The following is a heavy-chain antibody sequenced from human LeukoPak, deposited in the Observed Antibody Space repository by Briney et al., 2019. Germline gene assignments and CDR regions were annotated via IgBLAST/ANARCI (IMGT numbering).Heavy chain of an antibody. D-gene: IGHD1-1*01. CDR1: GFTFGDYA. CDR3: TRAGISFAGTGAFH. CDR2: IRSKAYGGTT. V-gene: IGHV3-49*03. Sequence: GGSLRLSCTASGFTFGDYAMSWFRQAPGKGLEWVGFIRSKAYGGTTEYAASVKGRLTISRDDSKSIAYLQMNSLKTEDTAVYYCTRAGISFAGTGAFHWGQGTLVTVSS. J-gene: IGHJ4*02.